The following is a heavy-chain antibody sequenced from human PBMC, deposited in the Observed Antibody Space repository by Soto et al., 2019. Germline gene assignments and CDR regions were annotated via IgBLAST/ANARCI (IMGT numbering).Heavy chain of an antibody. V-gene: IGHV3-23*01. CDR3: AKVSVRFTFGGVIAGEYYYYGGMDV. J-gene: IGHJ6*04. D-gene: IGHD3-16*02. CDR1: GFTFSSYA. Sequence: PGGSLRLSCAASGFTFSSYAMSWVRQAPGKGLEWVSAISGSGGSTYYADSVKGRFAISRDNSKNTLYLQMNSLRAEDTAVYYSAKVSVRFTFGGVIAGEYYYYGGMDVWGKGPRVTVPS. CDR2: ISGSGGST.